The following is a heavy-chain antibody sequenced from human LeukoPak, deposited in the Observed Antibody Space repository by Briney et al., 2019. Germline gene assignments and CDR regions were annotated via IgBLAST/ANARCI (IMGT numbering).Heavy chain of an antibody. D-gene: IGHD3-22*01. V-gene: IGHV4-34*01. J-gene: IGHJ6*03. CDR2: INHSGST. Sequence: PSETLSLTCAVYGGSFSGYYWSWIRQPPGKGLEWIGEINHSGSTNYNPSLKSRVTMSVDTSKNQFSLKLSSVTAADTAVYYCARGRKYYYDSSGPRRPYYYYMDVWGKGTTVTVSS. CDR1: GGSFSGYY. CDR3: ARGRKYYYDSSGPRRPYYYYMDV.